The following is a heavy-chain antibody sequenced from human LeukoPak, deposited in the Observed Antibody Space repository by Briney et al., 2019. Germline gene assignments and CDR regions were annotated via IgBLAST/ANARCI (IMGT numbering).Heavy chain of an antibody. Sequence: GGSLRLSCAASGFTFSAYWMHWVRQAPGKGLVWLSRISSDGSSTNYADSVKGRFTISRDNAKNTLYLQMNSLRAEDTAVYYCARDYGEGGYYFDYWGQGTLVTVSS. J-gene: IGHJ4*02. D-gene: IGHD4-17*01. CDR2: ISSDGSST. CDR1: GFTFSAYW. CDR3: ARDYGEGGYYFDY. V-gene: IGHV3-74*01.